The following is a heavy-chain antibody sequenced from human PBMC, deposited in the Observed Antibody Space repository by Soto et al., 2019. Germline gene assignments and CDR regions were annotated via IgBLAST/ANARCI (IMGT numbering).Heavy chain of an antibody. D-gene: IGHD2-15*01. CDR1: GGSISSSSYY. Sequence: SETLSLTCTVSGGSISSSSYYWGWIRQPPGKGLEWIGSIYYSGSTYYNPSLKSRVTISVDTSKNQFSLKLSSVTAADTAVYYCARGIGQPGKYGMDVWGQGTTVTVSS. CDR2: IYYSGST. J-gene: IGHJ6*02. CDR3: ARGIGQPGKYGMDV. V-gene: IGHV4-39*07.